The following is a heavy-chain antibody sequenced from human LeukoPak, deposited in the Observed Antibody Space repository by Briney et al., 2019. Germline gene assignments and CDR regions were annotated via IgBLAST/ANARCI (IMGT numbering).Heavy chain of an antibody. CDR1: GFTFSSYA. CDR2: IRGRGDRA. V-gene: IGHV3-23*01. J-gene: IGHJ4*02. D-gene: IGHD2-2*01. CDR3: AKGGAVVPPGNYLDS. Sequence: GGSLRLSCTASGFTFSSYALNWVRQAPGKGLEWVSAIRGRGDRAYYTDSVKGRVTISRDNSKNTLFLQMNSLRVEDTALYYCAKGGAVVPPGNYLDSWGQGTLVTVSS.